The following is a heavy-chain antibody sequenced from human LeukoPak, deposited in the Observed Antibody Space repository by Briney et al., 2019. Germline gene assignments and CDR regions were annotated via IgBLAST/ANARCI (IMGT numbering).Heavy chain of an antibody. V-gene: IGHV3-66*01. J-gene: IGHJ4*02. CDR3: VRGSYSYGYYSFDC. CDR1: GFTFRTYW. D-gene: IGHD5-18*01. Sequence: PGGSLRLSCVASGFTFRTYWMHWVRQAPGKGLEWVSIIYSGSSTYSADSVKGRFTISRDNSKNTLYLQMNSLRAEDTAVYYCVRGSYSYGYYSFDCWGQGTLVTVSS. CDR2: IYSGSST.